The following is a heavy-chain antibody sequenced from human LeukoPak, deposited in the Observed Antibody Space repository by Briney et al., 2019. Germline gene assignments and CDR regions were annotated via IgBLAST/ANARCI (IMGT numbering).Heavy chain of an antibody. CDR1: GFTFSSYA. V-gene: IGHV3-64*01. Sequence: GGPLRLSCAASGFTFSSYAIHWVRQAPGKGLEYVSAISSNGGSTYYANSVKGRFTISRDNSKNTLYLQMGSLRAEDMAVYYCARAQSYDILTGYYYWGQGTLVTVSS. D-gene: IGHD3-9*01. CDR3: ARAQSYDILTGYYY. J-gene: IGHJ4*02. CDR2: ISSNGGST.